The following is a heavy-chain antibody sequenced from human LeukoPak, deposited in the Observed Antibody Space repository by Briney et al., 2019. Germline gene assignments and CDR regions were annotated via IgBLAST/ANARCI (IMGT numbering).Heavy chain of an antibody. Sequence: ASVKVSCKVSGYTLTELSMHWVRQAPGKGLEWMGGFDPEDGETIYAQKFQGRVTISVDTSKNQFSLKLSSVTAADTAVYYCANTRDYDTPPGAFDIWGQGTMVTVSS. D-gene: IGHD3-9*01. J-gene: IGHJ3*02. CDR3: ANTRDYDTPPGAFDI. CDR1: GYTLTELS. CDR2: FDPEDGET. V-gene: IGHV1-24*01.